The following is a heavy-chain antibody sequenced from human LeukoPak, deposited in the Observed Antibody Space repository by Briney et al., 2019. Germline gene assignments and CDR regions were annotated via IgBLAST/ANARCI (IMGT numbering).Heavy chain of an antibody. J-gene: IGHJ5*02. CDR1: GYTFTSYY. D-gene: IGHD3-10*01. V-gene: IGHV1-46*01. CDR3: ARYRLGMVRGFDP. Sequence: ASVKVSCKASGYTFTSYYMHWARQAPGQGLEWMGIINPSGGSTSYAQKFQGRVTMTRDTSTSTVYMELSSLRSEDTAVYYCARYRLGMVRGFDPWGQGTLVTVSS. CDR2: INPSGGST.